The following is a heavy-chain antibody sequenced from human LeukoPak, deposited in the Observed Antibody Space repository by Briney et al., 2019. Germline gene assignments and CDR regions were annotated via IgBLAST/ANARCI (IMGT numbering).Heavy chain of an antibody. CDR3: ARESGSGSYYGFDAFDI. D-gene: IGHD1-26*01. CDR1: GGSISSHY. Sequence: SETLSLTCTVSGGSISSHYWSWIRQPPGKGLEWIGYIYYSGSTNYNPSLKSRVTISVDTSKNQFSLKLSSVTAADTVVYYCARESGSGSYYGFDAFDIWGQGTMVTVSS. J-gene: IGHJ3*02. V-gene: IGHV4-59*11. CDR2: IYYSGST.